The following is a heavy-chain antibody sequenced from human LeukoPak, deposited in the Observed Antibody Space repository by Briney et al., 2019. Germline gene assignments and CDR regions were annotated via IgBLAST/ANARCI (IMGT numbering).Heavy chain of an antibody. CDR1: GGSISSYY. Sequence: SETLSLTCTVSGGSISSYYWSWIRQPPGKGLEWIGYIYYSGSTNYNPSLKSRVTISVDTSKNQFSLKLSSVTAADTAVYYYARDRSSGWFDYWGQGTLVTVSS. CDR2: IYYSGST. J-gene: IGHJ4*02. V-gene: IGHV4-59*01. CDR3: ARDRSSGWFDY. D-gene: IGHD6-19*01.